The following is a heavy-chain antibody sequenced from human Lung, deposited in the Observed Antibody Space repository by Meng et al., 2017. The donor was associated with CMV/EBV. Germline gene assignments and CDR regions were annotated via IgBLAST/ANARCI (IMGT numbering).Heavy chain of an antibody. V-gene: IGHV1-2*02. CDR2: INTKSGDT. CDR3: ARRGDYWSGFQTGYGLDG. J-gene: IGHJ6*01. CDR1: GYTFTSYN. D-gene: IGHD3-3*01. Sequence: ASVXVSXKASGYTFTSYNIHWVRQAPGQGLEWMGWINTKSGDTDYAPKFHGRVTMTRDTSINTAHMEVTRLTSDDTATYYCARRGDYWSGFQTGYGLDGWSQGTTVTVSS.